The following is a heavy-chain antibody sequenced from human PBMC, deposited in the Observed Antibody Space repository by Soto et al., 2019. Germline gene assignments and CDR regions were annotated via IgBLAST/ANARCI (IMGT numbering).Heavy chain of an antibody. D-gene: IGHD6-19*01. V-gene: IGHV1-3*01. Sequence: GASVKVSCKASGYTFTSYAMHWVRQAPGQRLEWMGWINAGNGNTKYSQKFQGRVTITRDTSASTAYMELSSLRSEDTAVYYCARDSSGWYVGVDYWGQGTLVTVSS. CDR1: GYTFTSYA. CDR3: ARDSSGWYVGVDY. J-gene: IGHJ4*02. CDR2: INAGNGNT.